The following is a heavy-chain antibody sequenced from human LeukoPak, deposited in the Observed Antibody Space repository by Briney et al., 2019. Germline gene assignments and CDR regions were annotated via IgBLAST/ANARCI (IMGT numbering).Heavy chain of an antibody. CDR3: AKVTGIVVVTATYLDY. CDR2: ISGSGGST. Sequence: PGGSLRLSCAASGFTFSSYWMSWVRQAPGKGLEWVSAISGSGGSTYYADSVKGRFTISRDNSKNTLYLQMNSLRAEDTAVYYCAKVTGIVVVTATYLDYWGQGTLVTVSS. J-gene: IGHJ4*02. D-gene: IGHD2-21*02. CDR1: GFTFSSYW. V-gene: IGHV3-23*01.